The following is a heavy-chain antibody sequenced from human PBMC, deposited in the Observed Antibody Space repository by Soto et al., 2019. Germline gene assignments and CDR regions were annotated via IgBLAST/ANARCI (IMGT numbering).Heavy chain of an antibody. CDR1: GFTFSSYA. CDR2: ISGSGGST. Sequence: PGGSLTLSCAASGFTFSSYAMSWVRQAPGKGLEWVSAISGSGGSTYYADSVKGRFTISRDNSKNTLYLQMNSLRAEDTAVYYCAKSIRARPFPSLFSPNDYWGQGTLVTVSS. V-gene: IGHV3-23*01. D-gene: IGHD6-6*01. CDR3: AKSIRARPFPSLFSPNDY. J-gene: IGHJ4*02.